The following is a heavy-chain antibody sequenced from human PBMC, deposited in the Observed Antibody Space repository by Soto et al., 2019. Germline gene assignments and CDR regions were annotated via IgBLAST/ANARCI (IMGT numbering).Heavy chain of an antibody. D-gene: IGHD6-19*01. CDR1: GFSLSSTRMA. CDR2: IYWDDDK. V-gene: IGHV2-5*02. J-gene: IGHJ4*02. CDR3: AHIVVAGLGYYFDY. Sequence: QITLKESGPTLVKPTQTLTLTCTFSGFSLSSTRMAVGWIRQPPGKALEWLALIYWDDDKRYSPLLKSRLTIXXXTXXNQVVLTMSNMAPVDTARYYCAHIVVAGLGYYFDYWGQGTLVTVSS.